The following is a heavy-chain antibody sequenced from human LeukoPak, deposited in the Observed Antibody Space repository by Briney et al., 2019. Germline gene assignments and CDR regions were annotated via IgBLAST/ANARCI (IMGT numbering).Heavy chain of an antibody. V-gene: IGHV3-23*01. CDR2: ISGSGGST. Sequence: PGGSLRLSCAASGFTVSSNYMSWVRQAPGKGLEWVSAISGSGGSTYYADSVKGRFTISRDNSKNTLYLQMNSLRAEDTAVYYCAKDGAAVFDYWGQGTLVTVSS. D-gene: IGHD6-25*01. J-gene: IGHJ4*02. CDR1: GFTVSSNY. CDR3: AKDGAAVFDY.